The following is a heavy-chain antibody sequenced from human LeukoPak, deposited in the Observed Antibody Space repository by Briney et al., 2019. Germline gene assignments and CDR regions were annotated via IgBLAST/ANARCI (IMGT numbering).Heavy chain of an antibody. CDR1: GFTFSSYA. CDR3: ARRLRFLEWSPVFDY. J-gene: IGHJ4*02. V-gene: IGHV3-30*01. CDR2: ISYDGSNK. Sequence: GGSLRLSCAASGFTFSSYAMHRVRQAPGKGLEWVAVISYDGSNKYYADSVKGRFTISRDNSKNTLYLQMNSLRAEDTAVYYCARRLRFLEWSPVFDYWGQGTLVTVSS. D-gene: IGHD3-3*01.